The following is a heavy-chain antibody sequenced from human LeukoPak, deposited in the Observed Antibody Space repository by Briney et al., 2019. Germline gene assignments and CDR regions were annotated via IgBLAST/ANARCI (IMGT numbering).Heavy chain of an antibody. CDR3: ARDWDIVVVVAGGAGFDY. CDR2: ISSSGSTI. D-gene: IGHD2-15*01. V-gene: IGHV3-11*01. J-gene: IGHJ4*02. CDR1: GFTFSDYY. Sequence: GGSLILSCAASGFTFSDYYMSWIRQAPGKGLEWVSYISSSGSTIYYADSVKGRFTISRDNAKNSLYLQMNSLRAEDTAVYYCARDWDIVVVVAGGAGFDYWGQGTLVTVSS.